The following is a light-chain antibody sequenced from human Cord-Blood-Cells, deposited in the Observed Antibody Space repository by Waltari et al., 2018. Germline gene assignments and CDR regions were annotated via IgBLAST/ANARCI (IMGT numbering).Light chain of an antibody. V-gene: IGLV2-23*02. CDR3: CSYAGSIYV. J-gene: IGLJ1*01. Sequence: QSALTQPASVSGSPGQSITISCTGTSSDVGSYNLVSWYQQHPGKAPKLMIYDVSKRPSGVSNRFSGSKSGNTDSLTVSGLQAEDEADYYCCSYAGSIYVFGTGTKVTVL. CDR2: DVS. CDR1: SSDVGSYNL.